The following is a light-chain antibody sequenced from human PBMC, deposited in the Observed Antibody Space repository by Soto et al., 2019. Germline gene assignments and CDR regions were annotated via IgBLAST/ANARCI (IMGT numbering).Light chain of an antibody. J-gene: IGKJ4*01. CDR1: QSISSY. V-gene: IGKV1-39*01. CDR3: QQSYSTPPD. CDR2: AAS. Sequence: DIQMTQSPSSLSASVGDRVTITCRASQSISSYLNWYQQKPGKAPKLLIYAASSLQSGVPSRFSGSGSGTDFTLTISSLQPEDFATYYCQQSYSTPPDFGGGNKVEIK.